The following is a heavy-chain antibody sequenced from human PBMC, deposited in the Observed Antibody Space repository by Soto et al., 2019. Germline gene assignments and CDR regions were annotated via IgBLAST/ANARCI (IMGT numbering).Heavy chain of an antibody. D-gene: IGHD5-12*01. V-gene: IGHV6-1*01. CDR3: ARDNSGPYSGYDV. J-gene: IGHJ6*02. Sequence: SQTLSLTCAISVYSVSSNSAAWNWISQSPSGGLEWLGRTYYRSKWYNDYAVSVKSRITINPDTSKNQFSLQLNSVTPEDTAVYYCARDNSGPYSGYDVWGQGTTVTVSS. CDR1: VYSVSSNSAA. CDR2: TYYRSKWYN.